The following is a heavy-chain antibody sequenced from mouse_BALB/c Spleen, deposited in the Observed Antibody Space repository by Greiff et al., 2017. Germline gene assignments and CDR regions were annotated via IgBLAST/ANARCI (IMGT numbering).Heavy chain of an antibody. J-gene: IGHJ4*01. CDR3: ARQDSHYYGSSYAMDY. V-gene: IGHV5-6*01. D-gene: IGHD1-1*01. CDR2: ISSGGSYT. Sequence: EVKVVESGGDLVKPGGSLKLSCAASGFTFSSYGMSWVRQTPDKRLEWVATISSGGSYTYYPDSVKGRFTISRDNAKNTLYLQMSSLKSEDTAMYYCARQDSHYYGSSYAMDYWGQGTSVTVSS. CDR1: GFTFSSYG.